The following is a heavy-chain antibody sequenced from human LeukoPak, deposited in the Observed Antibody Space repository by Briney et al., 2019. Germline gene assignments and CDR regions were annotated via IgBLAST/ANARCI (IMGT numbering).Heavy chain of an antibody. CDR2: IKPDGSEK. J-gene: IGHJ4*02. CDR1: GFTFSSYW. Sequence: PGGSLRLSCAASGFTFSSYWMSWVRQSPGKGLEWVANIKPDGSEKYYVDSAKGRFTISRDNARNALFLEMNSLRAEDTAVYYCARERMYSGSGSTFPYYDYWGQGTLVIVSS. CDR3: ARERMYSGSGSTFPYYDY. V-gene: IGHV3-7*01. D-gene: IGHD3-10*01.